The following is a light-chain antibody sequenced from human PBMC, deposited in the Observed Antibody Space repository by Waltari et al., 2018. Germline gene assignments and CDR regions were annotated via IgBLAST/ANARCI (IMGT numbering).Light chain of an antibody. J-gene: IGLJ2*01. CDR2: NNN. V-gene: IGLV1-51*01. CDR1: YSNIGTSY. Sequence: QSVLTQPPSVSAAPGQKVTISCSGSYSNIGTSYVSWYQQVAGTAPKLLILNNNKRPSGISDRFSASKSDTSASLVITGLQTGDEADYYCGAWDNSLSAGLFGGGTRLTVL. CDR3: GAWDNSLSAGL.